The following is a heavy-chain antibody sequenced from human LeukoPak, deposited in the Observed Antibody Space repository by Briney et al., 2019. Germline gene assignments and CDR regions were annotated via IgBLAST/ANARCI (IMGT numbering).Heavy chain of an antibody. CDR1: GFTFSSYW. D-gene: IGHD2-2*01. J-gene: IGHJ3*02. V-gene: IGHV3-7*01. CDR3: ARERGYCSSTSCFRIQRSAFDI. CDR2: IKEDGNEK. Sequence: GGSLRLSCAASGFTFSSYWMTWVRQAPGKGLEWVASIKEDGNEKNYMDSVKGRFTISRDNANNSLYLQMNSLRAEDTAVYYCARERGYCSSTSCFRIQRSAFDIWGQGTMVTVSS.